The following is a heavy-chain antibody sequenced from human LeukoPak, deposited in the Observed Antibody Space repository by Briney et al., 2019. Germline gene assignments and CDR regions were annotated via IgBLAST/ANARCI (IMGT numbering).Heavy chain of an antibody. D-gene: IGHD2-8*01. CDR2: INPNSGGT. CDR1: GYTLTDHY. Sequence: ASVKVSCKASGYTLTDHYMHWVRQAPGQGLEWMGWINPNSGGTNYAQKFQGRVTMTRDTSISTAYMELSRLRSDDTDVYYCAKSELYGVVDYWGQGTLVTVSS. CDR3: AKSELYGVVDY. J-gene: IGHJ4*02. V-gene: IGHV1-2*02.